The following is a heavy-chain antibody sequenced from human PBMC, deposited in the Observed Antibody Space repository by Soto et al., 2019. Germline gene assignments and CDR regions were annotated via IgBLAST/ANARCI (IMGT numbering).Heavy chain of an antibody. V-gene: IGHV3-30*18. D-gene: IGHD6-13*01. CDR3: AKDSGYSSH. CDR2: ISYDGSNK. J-gene: IGHJ4*02. CDR1: GFTFSSYG. Sequence: PGGSLRLSCAASGFTFSSYGMHWVRQAPGKGLEWVAVISYDGSNKYYADSVKGRFTLSRDNSKNTLYLQMNSLRAEDTAVYYCAKDSGYSSHWGQGTLVTVSS.